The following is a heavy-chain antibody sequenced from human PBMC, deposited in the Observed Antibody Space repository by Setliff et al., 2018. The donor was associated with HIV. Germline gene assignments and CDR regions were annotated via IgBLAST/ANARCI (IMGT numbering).Heavy chain of an antibody. CDR3: ATRAIVVIPDY. CDR2: IYYSGST. D-gene: IGHD3-22*01. J-gene: IGHJ4*02. Sequence: PSETLSLTCTVSGGPISSSSYYWGWVRQPPGKGLEWIGSIYYSGSTYYNPSLKSRVTIFVDTSKNQFSLKVRSVTAADTAVYCCATRAIVVIPDYWGQGTLVTVSS. CDR1: GGPISSSSYY. V-gene: IGHV4-39*01.